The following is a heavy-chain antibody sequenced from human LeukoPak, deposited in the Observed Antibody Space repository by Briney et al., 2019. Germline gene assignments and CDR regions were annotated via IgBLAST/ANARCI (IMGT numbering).Heavy chain of an antibody. D-gene: IGHD2-21*02. Sequence: GGSLRLSCAASGFTFSSYSMNWVRQAPGKGLEWVSSISSSSSYIYYADSVKGRFTISRDNAKNSLYLQIDSRRAEDTAVYYCARARVTAPYFDYWGQGTLVTVSS. CDR3: ARARVTAPYFDY. CDR1: GFTFSSYS. V-gene: IGHV3-21*01. J-gene: IGHJ4*02. CDR2: ISSSSSYI.